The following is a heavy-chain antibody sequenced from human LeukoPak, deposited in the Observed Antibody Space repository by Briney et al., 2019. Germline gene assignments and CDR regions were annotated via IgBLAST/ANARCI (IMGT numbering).Heavy chain of an antibody. CDR2: IIPIFGTA. Sequence: SVKVSCKASGGTFSSYAISWVRQAPGQGLEWMGGIIPIFGTANYAQKFQGRVTITADESTSTAYMELSSLRSEDTAVYYCARRSLGGSGSYYNAPYFDYWGQGTLVTVSS. V-gene: IGHV1-69*13. CDR3: ARRSLGGSGSYYNAPYFDY. CDR1: GGTFSSYA. J-gene: IGHJ4*02. D-gene: IGHD3-10*01.